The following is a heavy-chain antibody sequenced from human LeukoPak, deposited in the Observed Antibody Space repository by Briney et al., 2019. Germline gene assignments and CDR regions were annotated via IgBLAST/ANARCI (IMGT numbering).Heavy chain of an antibody. Sequence: ASVKVSCKASGYTFTSYDINWVRRATGQGLEWMGWMNPNSGNTGYAQKFQGRVTMTRNTSISTAYMELSSLRSEDTAVYYCARGGSNIVVVPAAMEVDYWGQGTLVTVSS. CDR2: MNPNSGNT. CDR1: GYTFTSYD. CDR3: ARGGSNIVVVPAAMEVDY. J-gene: IGHJ4*02. D-gene: IGHD2-2*01. V-gene: IGHV1-8*01.